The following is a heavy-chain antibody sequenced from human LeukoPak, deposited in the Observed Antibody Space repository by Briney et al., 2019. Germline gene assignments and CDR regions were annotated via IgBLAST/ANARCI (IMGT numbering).Heavy chain of an antibody. V-gene: IGHV3-7*01. J-gene: IGHJ4*02. Sequence: SGGSLRLSCAASGFTLSSYSGYWMSWVRQASGKGLEWVANIKEDGSEKYYVDSVKGRFTISRDTAKTALYLQMNSLRAEDTAVYYCASTRGYWGQGVLVTVSS. CDR3: ASTRGY. CDR1: GFTLSSYSGYW. CDR2: IKEDGSEK.